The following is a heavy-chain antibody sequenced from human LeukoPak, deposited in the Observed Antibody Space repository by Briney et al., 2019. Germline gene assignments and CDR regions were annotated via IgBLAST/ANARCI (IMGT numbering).Heavy chain of an antibody. V-gene: IGHV3-30-3*01. CDR2: ISYDGSNT. CDR1: GFTFSSYA. J-gene: IGHJ4*02. CDR3: ARDGYYDFWSGITTKDYFDY. D-gene: IGHD3-3*01. Sequence: GGSLRLSCAASGFTFSSYAMHWVRQAPGKGLEWVAVISYDGSNTYYADSVKGRFTISRDNSKNTLYLQMNSLRADDTAVYYCARDGYYDFWSGITTKDYFDYWGQGTLVTVSS.